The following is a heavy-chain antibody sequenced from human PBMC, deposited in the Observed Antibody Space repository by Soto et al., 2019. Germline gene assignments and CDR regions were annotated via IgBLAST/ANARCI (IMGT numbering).Heavy chain of an antibody. V-gene: IGHV3-30-3*01. J-gene: IGHJ4*02. D-gene: IGHD1-26*01. Sequence: QVQLVESGGGVVQPGKSLRLSCVASGFTFGSYAMHWVRQAPGKGLGWVAVISLDGVNKYYAESVKGRFTISRDNSKNTLFLQKDSLRIEDQATYYCARQIVLGRGPSGTRALGCWGQGALVTVSS. CDR2: ISLDGVNK. CDR1: GFTFGSYA. CDR3: ARQIVLGRGPSGTRALGC.